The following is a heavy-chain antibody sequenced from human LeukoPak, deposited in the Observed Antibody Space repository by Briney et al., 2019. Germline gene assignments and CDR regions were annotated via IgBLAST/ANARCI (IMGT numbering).Heavy chain of an antibody. V-gene: IGHV3-23*01. CDR2: MSGSVIRT. Sequence: GGSLRLSCAPSRFAFSSYAMTWVRQAPRKGLEWVSRMSGSVIRTSDADSLKGRFTLSGDTPKNTLYLQMNSLRAEDTAIYYCAKEFSHYGDYRFFDYWGQGTLVTVSS. CDR1: RFAFSSYA. D-gene: IGHD4-17*01. CDR3: AKEFSHYGDYRFFDY. J-gene: IGHJ4*02.